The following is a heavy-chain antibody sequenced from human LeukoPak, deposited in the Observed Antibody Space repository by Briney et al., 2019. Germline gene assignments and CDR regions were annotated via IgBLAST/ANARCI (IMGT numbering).Heavy chain of an antibody. CDR3: ARQGGSGVAGTEYFDY. CDR2: IYYSGST. D-gene: IGHD6-19*01. V-gene: IGHV4-59*08. Sequence: SETLSLTCTVSGGSISSYYWSWIRQPPGKGLEWIGYIYYSGSTNYNPSLKSRVTISVDTSKNQFSLKLSSVTAADTAVYYCARQGGSGVAGTEYFDYWGQGTLVTVSS. J-gene: IGHJ4*02. CDR1: GGSISSYY.